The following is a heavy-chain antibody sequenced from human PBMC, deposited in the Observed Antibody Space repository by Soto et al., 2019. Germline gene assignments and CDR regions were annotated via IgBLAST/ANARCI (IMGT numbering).Heavy chain of an antibody. J-gene: IGHJ3*02. D-gene: IGHD5-18*01. CDR2: IDPSDSYT. Sequence: GESLKISCKGSGYSFTSYWISWVRQMPGKGLEWMGRIDPSDSYTNYSPSFQGHVTISADKSISTAYLQWSSLKASDTAMYYCARHELSRDSYGYDTFDIWGQGTMVTVSS. V-gene: IGHV5-10-1*01. CDR1: GYSFTSYW. CDR3: ARHELSRDSYGYDTFDI.